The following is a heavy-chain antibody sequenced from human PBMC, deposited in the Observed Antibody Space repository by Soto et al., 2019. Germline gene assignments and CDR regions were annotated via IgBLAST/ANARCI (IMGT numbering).Heavy chain of an antibody. J-gene: IGHJ5*02. CDR2: IKSKNDGGTT. Sequence: GGSLRLSCAASGFTFSNAWMNWVRQAPGKGLEWVGRIKSKNDGGTTDYAAPVKGRFTISRDDSKNTLYLQMNSLKTEDTAVYYCTTDLGYCSSTSCEEEGALGQGTLVTVSS. CDR3: TTDLGYCSSTSCEEEGA. V-gene: IGHV3-15*07. CDR1: GFTFSNAW. D-gene: IGHD2-2*01.